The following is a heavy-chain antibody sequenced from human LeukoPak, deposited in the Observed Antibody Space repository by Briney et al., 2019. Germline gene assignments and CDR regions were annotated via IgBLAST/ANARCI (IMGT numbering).Heavy chain of an antibody. D-gene: IGHD2-21*02. CDR1: GYRFTSYW. Sequence: GESLKISCKGSGYRFTSYWIGWVRQMPGKGLEWMGLIYPGDSDTRYSPSFRGQVTISADKSISTAYLQWSSLKASDTAMYYCARQGGDYSYYYYMDVWGKGTTVTISS. J-gene: IGHJ6*03. CDR2: IYPGDSDT. V-gene: IGHV5-51*01. CDR3: ARQGGDYSYYYYMDV.